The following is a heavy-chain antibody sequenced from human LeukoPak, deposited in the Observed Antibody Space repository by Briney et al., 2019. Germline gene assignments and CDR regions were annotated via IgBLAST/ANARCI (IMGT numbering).Heavy chain of an antibody. CDR2: IYYSGSS. CDR1: GGSISSYY. V-gene: IGHV4-59*01. D-gene: IGHD5-18*01. CDR3: ARDSYGRTDY. J-gene: IGHJ4*02. Sequence: SETLSLTCTVSGGSISSYYWSWIRQPPGKGLEWIGYIYYSGSSNYNPSLKSRVTISVDTSKNQFSLKLSSVTAADTAVYYCARDSYGRTDYWGQGTLVTVSS.